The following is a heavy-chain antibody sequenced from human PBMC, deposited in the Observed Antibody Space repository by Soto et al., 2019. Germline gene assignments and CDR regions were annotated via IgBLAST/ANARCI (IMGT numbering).Heavy chain of an antibody. CDR3: ARDLSPPTDIVVVVRPGDYYYYMDV. CDR1: GFTFSSYS. D-gene: IGHD2-15*01. Sequence: GGSLRLSCAASGFTFSSYSMNWVRQAPGKGLEWVSSISSSSSYIYYADSVKGRFTISRDNAKNSLYLQMNSLRAEDTAVYYCARDLSPPTDIVVVVRPGDYYYYMDVWGKGTTVTVSS. V-gene: IGHV3-21*01. J-gene: IGHJ6*03. CDR2: ISSSSSYI.